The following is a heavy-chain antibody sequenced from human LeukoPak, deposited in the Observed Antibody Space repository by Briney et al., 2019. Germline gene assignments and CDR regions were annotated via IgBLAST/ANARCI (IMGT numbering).Heavy chain of an antibody. V-gene: IGHV4-59*11. CDR2: ISYSGST. D-gene: IGHD5-24*01. J-gene: IGHJ4*02. CDR1: GGSISSHY. CDR3: TRDRRDGYNYVDI. Sequence: SETLSLTCTVSGGSISSHYWSWIRQPPGKGLEWIGYISYSGSTNYNPSLTSRVTMSVDTSKNQFSLKLSSVTAADTAVYYCTRDRRDGYNYVDIWGQGTLVTVSS.